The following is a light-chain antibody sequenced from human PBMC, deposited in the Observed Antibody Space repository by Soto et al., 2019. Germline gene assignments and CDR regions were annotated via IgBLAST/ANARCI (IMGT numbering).Light chain of an antibody. V-gene: IGKV3-11*01. J-gene: IGKJ4*01. CDR3: XXRSNWPLT. CDR2: DAS. CDR1: QSVSXY. Sequence: EIVLTQSPVTLSLSPGERATLSCRASQSVSXYLAWYQQKPGQAPRLLIYDASNRATGIPARFSGSGSGTXXXXXXXXXXXXXXAVYYCXXRSNWPLTFGGGTKVEIK.